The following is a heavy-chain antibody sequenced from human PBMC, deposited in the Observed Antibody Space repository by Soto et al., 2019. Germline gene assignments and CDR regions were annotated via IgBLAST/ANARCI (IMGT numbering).Heavy chain of an antibody. V-gene: IGHV3-30-3*01. J-gene: IGHJ4*02. CDR1: GFTFSSYA. Sequence: QVQLVESGGGVVQPGRSLRLSCAVSGFTFSSYAMHWVRQAPGKGLEWVAGMSYDGGSKYYADSVKGRFTISRDNPKNTLYLQMNSLRAEDTAIYYCARDGNLYSSSWPEIDFWGQGTLVAVSS. CDR2: MSYDGGSK. D-gene: IGHD6-13*01. CDR3: ARDGNLYSSSWPEIDF.